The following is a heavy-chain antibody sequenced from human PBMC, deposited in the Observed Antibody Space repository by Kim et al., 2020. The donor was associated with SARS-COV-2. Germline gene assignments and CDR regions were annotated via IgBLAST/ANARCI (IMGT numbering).Heavy chain of an antibody. D-gene: IGHD1-26*01. V-gene: IGHV3-33*01. CDR2: IWYDGSNK. CDR3: AREILWGIVGATDAFDI. J-gene: IGHJ3*02. CDR1: GFTFSSYG. Sequence: GGSLRLSCAASGFTFSSYGMHWVRQAPGKGLEWVAVIWYDGSNKYYADSVKGRFTISRDNSKNTLYLQMNSLRAEDTAVYYCAREILWGIVGATDAFDIWGQGTMVTVSS.